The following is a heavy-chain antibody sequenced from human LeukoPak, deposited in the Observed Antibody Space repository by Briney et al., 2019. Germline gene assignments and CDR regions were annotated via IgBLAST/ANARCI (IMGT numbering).Heavy chain of an antibody. V-gene: IGHV3-23*01. CDR2: ISGSGGST. CDR1: GFTFGSYA. D-gene: IGHD3-10*01. Sequence: GGSLRLSCAASGFTFGSYAMSWVRQAPGKGLEWVSAISGSGGSTYYADSVKGRFTISRDNSKNTLYLQMNSLRAEDTAVYYCAASGFGFGELPSYFYYYMDVWGKGTTVTISS. CDR3: AASGFGFGELPSYFYYYMDV. J-gene: IGHJ6*03.